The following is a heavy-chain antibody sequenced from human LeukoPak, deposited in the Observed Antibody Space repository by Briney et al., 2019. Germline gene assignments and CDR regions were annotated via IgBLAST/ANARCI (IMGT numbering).Heavy chain of an antibody. CDR2: ISTYGAKK. CDR3: ARGSSSWSLGLDY. Sequence: GASVKVSCKASGYTFTSYDITWVRQAPGQGLEWMGWISTYGAKKNYAQKFQGRVTMTTDTSTSTVYMELRSLRSDDTAVYYCARGSSSWSLGLDYWGQGTLVIVSS. D-gene: IGHD6-13*01. V-gene: IGHV1-18*01. J-gene: IGHJ4*02. CDR1: GYTFTSYD.